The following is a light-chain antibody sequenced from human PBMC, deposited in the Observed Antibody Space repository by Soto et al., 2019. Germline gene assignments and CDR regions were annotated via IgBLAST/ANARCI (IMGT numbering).Light chain of an antibody. CDR1: QSVDSSF. CDR2: GAS. CDR3: QQYGSSWWT. Sequence: EIVLTQSPATLSLSPGERATLSCRSSQSVDSSFLAWYQQKPGQAPRLLIYGASSRATGIPDRFSGSGSGTDFTLTISRLEPEDFAVYYCQQYGSSWWTFGQGTKVDI. V-gene: IGKV3-20*01. J-gene: IGKJ1*01.